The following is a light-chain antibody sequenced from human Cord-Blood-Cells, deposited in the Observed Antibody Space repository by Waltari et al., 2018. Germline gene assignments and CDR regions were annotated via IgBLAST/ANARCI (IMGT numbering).Light chain of an antibody. CDR3: QQSYSTLFT. CDR2: AAS. CDR1: QSISSY. J-gene: IGKJ3*01. V-gene: IGKV1-39*01. Sequence: DIQMTQSPSSLSASVGDRVTITCRASQSISSYLNWYQQKPGKAPKLLIYAASSLQSGVPSRFSGIGSGTDFTLTISSLQPEDFATYYCQQSYSTLFTFGPGTKVGIK.